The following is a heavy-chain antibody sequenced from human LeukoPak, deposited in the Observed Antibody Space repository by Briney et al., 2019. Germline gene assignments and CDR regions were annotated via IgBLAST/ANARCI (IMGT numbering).Heavy chain of an antibody. Sequence: SETLSLTCTVSGGSISSYYWSWIRQRPGKGLEWIGYIYYSGSTNYNPSLKSRVTISVDTSKNQFSLKLSSVTAADTAVYYCARSTTVTTQYNWFDPWGQGTLVTVSS. CDR3: ARSTTVTTQYNWFDP. CDR1: GGSISSYY. V-gene: IGHV4-59*01. CDR2: IYYSGST. J-gene: IGHJ5*02. D-gene: IGHD4-17*01.